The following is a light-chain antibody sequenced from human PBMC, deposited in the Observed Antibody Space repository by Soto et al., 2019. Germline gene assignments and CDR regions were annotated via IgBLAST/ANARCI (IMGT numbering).Light chain of an antibody. V-gene: IGLV1-40*01. J-gene: IGLJ1*01. CDR1: SSDIGAGSE. CDR3: QSYDNSLSAYV. CDR2: GST. Sequence: QSVLTQPPSLSGAPGQRVTISCTGSSSDIGAGSEVHWYQQLPGTAPKLLIFGSTNRPSGVPDRFSGSKSATSASLAITGLQAEDEAESYCQSYDNSLSAYVFGTGTKLTVL.